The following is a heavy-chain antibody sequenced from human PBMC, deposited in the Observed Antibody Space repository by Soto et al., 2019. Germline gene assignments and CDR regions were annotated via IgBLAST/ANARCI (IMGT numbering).Heavy chain of an antibody. V-gene: IGHV4-30-4*01. CDR1: GGSISSGDYY. D-gene: IGHD6-13*01. CDR2: IYYSGST. J-gene: IGHJ4*02. Sequence: SETLSLTCTVSGGSISSGDYYWRWIRQPPGKGLEWIGYIYYSGSTYYNPSLKSRVTISVDTSKSQLSLKLSSVTAADTAVYYCAREGIAAPGKGFDDWGEGTLVTVCS. CDR3: AREGIAAPGKGFDD.